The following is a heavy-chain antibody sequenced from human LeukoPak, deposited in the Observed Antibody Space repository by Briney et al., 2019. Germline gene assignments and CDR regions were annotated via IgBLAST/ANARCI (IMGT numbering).Heavy chain of an antibody. D-gene: IGHD3-3*01. CDR2: VYSSEIT. Sequence: NPSETLSLTCTVSGGSISGYYWSWIRQPPGKRLEWIGYVYSSEITNYNPSLKSRVTLSLDTSGNQFSLKLSSVTAADTAVYYCARSTLEWYFDYWGQGTLVTVSS. CDR1: GGSISGYY. V-gene: IGHV4-59*08. J-gene: IGHJ4*02. CDR3: ARSTLEWYFDY.